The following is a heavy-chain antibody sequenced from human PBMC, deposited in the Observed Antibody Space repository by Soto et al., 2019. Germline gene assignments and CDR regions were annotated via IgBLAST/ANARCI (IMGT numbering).Heavy chain of an antibody. Sequence: SETLSLTCAVYGGSFSGHSWTWIRQSPGRGLEWIGDINHSGRVNYSPSLKSRVTISLDTSKNQFSLTLSAVTAADTAMYYCSTRAYDTNGYYRFDPWGQGTLVTVSS. J-gene: IGHJ5*01. CDR3: STRAYDTNGYYRFDP. CDR2: INHSGRV. D-gene: IGHD3-22*01. V-gene: IGHV4-34*01. CDR1: GGSFSGHS.